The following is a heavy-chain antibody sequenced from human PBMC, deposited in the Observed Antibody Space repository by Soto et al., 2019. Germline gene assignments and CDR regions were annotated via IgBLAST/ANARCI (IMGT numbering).Heavy chain of an antibody. CDR2: MYYSGST. J-gene: IGHJ4*02. Sequence: QVQLRESGPGLVKPSQTLSLTCTVSGGSINSGGYYWIWILQHPGKGLEWIGYMYYSGSTSYNPFLSSRVIISADTSENHFSLKLSSVTAADTAVYFCARGYRQSGYSSSWVFDYWGQGTLVNV. D-gene: IGHD6-13*01. V-gene: IGHV4-31*03. CDR1: GGSINSGGYY. CDR3: ARGYRQSGYSSSWVFDY.